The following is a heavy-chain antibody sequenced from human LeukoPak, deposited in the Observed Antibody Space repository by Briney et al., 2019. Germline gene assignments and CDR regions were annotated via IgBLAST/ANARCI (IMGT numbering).Heavy chain of an antibody. J-gene: IGHJ6*03. CDR3: ARDVYYYDSSGYWATHYYYMDV. D-gene: IGHD3-22*01. V-gene: IGHV4-34*01. CDR1: GGSFSGYY. Sequence: SETLSLTCAVYGGSFSGYYWSWIRQPPGKGLEWIGEINHCGSTNYNPSLKSRVTISVDTSKNQFSLKLSSVTAADTAVYYCARDVYYYDSSGYWATHYYYMDVWGKGTTVTVSS. CDR2: INHCGST.